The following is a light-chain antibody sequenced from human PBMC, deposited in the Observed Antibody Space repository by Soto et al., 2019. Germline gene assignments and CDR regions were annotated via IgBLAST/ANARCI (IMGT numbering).Light chain of an antibody. CDR3: QQSYSTPLA. V-gene: IGKV1-39*01. J-gene: IGKJ3*01. Sequence: DIQMTQSPSSLSASVGDKVTIACRASQVIRNDLVWYQQKPGKAPKLLIYAASSLQSGVPSRFSGSGSGTDFTLTISSLQPEDFATYYCQQSYSTPLAFGPGTKVDIK. CDR1: QVIRND. CDR2: AAS.